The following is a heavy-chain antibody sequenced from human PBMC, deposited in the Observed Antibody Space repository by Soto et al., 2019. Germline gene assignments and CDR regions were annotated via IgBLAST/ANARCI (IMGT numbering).Heavy chain of an antibody. J-gene: IGHJ5*02. CDR3: ARAVVVVAANVDWFDP. Sequence: SETLSLTCAVYGGSFSGYYWSWIRQPPGKGLEWIGEINHSGSTNYNPSLKSRVTISVDTSKNQFSLKLSSVTAADTAVYYCARAVVVVAANVDWFDPWGQGALVTVSS. D-gene: IGHD2-15*01. CDR1: GGSFSGYY. V-gene: IGHV4-34*01. CDR2: INHSGST.